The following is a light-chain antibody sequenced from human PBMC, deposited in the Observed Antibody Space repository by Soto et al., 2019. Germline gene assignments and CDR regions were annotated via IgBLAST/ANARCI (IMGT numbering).Light chain of an antibody. CDR1: QSLVHSDGIAY. CDR2: KVS. Sequence: VVMTESPLSLPVSLGKRASISCSSNQSLVHSDGIAYFSWFQQRPGRYPRSLIYKVSNRDSGVQARFRGSGSGTDFTLKISRVEAEDVGVYYCMQALQTWPLGKGTKVDIK. V-gene: IGKV2-30*02. J-gene: IGKJ1*01. CDR3: MQALQTWP.